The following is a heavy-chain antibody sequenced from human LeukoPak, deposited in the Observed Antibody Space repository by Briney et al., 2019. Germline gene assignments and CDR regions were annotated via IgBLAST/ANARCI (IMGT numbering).Heavy chain of an antibody. J-gene: IGHJ4*02. Sequence: GASVKVSCKASGGTFSSYAISWVRQAPGQGLEWMGRIIPILGIANYAQKFQGRVTITADKSTSTAYMELSSLRSEDTAVYYCARWVPDNYFDYWGQGTLVTVSS. CDR1: GGTFSSYA. V-gene: IGHV1-69*04. CDR3: ARWVPDNYFDY. CDR2: IIPILGIA.